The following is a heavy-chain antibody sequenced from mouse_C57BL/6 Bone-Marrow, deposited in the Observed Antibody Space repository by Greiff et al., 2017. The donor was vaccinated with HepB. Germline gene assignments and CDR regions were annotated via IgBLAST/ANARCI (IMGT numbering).Heavy chain of an antibody. V-gene: IGHV5-12*01. CDR3: ARREDYGNFFDY. Sequence: EVQLQESGGGLVQPGGSLKLSCAASGFTFSDYYMYWVRQTPEKRLEWVAYISNGGGSTYYPDTVKGRFTISRDNAKNTLYLQMSRLKSEDTAMYYCARREDYGNFFDYWGQGTTLTVSS. CDR2: ISNGGGST. D-gene: IGHD2-1*01. CDR1: GFTFSDYY. J-gene: IGHJ2*01.